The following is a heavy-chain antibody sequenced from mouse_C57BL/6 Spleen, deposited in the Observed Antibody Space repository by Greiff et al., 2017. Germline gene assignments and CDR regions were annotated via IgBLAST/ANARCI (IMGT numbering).Heavy chain of an antibody. CDR2: ISSGSSTI. Sequence: EVHLVESGGGLVKPGGSLKLSCAASGFTFSDYGMHWVRQAPEKGLEWVAYISSGSSTIYYADTVKGRFTISRDNAKNTLFLQMTSLRSEDTAMYYWARANWDVGYFDVWGTGTTVTVSS. J-gene: IGHJ1*03. CDR1: GFTFSDYG. V-gene: IGHV5-17*01. D-gene: IGHD4-1*01. CDR3: ARANWDVGYFDV.